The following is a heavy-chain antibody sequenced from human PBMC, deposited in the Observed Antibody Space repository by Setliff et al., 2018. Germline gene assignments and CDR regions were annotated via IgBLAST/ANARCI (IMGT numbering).Heavy chain of an antibody. CDR1: GLTFSSYG. J-gene: IGHJ4*02. CDR2: IRLDGGDK. V-gene: IGHV3-30*02. Sequence: QPGGSLRLSCAASGLTFSSYGMHWVRLAPGKGLEWVAFIRLDGGDKYYADSVKGRFTISRDNSKNTLYLQMNSLRDEDTAVYYCAKDLRFISRGGDYWGQGTLVTVSS. D-gene: IGHD3-16*02. CDR3: AKDLRFISRGGDY.